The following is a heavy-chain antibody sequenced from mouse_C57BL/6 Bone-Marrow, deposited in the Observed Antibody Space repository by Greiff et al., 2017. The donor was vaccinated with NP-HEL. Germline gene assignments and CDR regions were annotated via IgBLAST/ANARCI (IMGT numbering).Heavy chain of an antibody. J-gene: IGHJ1*03. CDR1: GFSLTSYG. Sequence: QVQLKQSGPGLVQPSQRLSITCTVSGFSLTSYGVHWVRQSPGKGLEWLGVIWSGGSTDYNAAFISRLSISKDNSKSLVFFRMNSLQADDTAIYYCARYYGSSYWYFDVWGTGTTVTVSS. CDR2: IWSGGST. V-gene: IGHV2-2*01. D-gene: IGHD1-1*01. CDR3: ARYYGSSYWYFDV.